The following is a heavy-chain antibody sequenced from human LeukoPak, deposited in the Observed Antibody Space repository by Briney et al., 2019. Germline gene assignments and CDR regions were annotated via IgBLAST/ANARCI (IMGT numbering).Heavy chain of an antibody. J-gene: IGHJ4*02. D-gene: IGHD5-24*01. Sequence: SETLSLTCTVSGGSISSSSYYWGWIRQPPGKGLEWIGSIYYSGGTYYNPSLKSRVTISVDTSKNQFSLKPSSVTAADTAVYYCARQVEAGMATIVSIDYWGQGTLVTVSS. CDR1: GGSISSSSYY. V-gene: IGHV4-39*01. CDR2: IYYSGGT. CDR3: ARQVEAGMATIVSIDY.